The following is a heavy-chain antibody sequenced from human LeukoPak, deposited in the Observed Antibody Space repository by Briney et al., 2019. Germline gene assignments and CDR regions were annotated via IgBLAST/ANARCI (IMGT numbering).Heavy chain of an antibody. Sequence: PGGSLRLSCAASGFTVSAYAMAWVRQAPGKGLEWVSTIYDDNTYYADSVKGRFAISRDNSMNTLYMQMNSLRGEDAAVYYCVRGGYCSGTSCAHYDGMDVWGQGTTVTVSS. CDR2: IYDDNT. D-gene: IGHD2-2*01. J-gene: IGHJ6*02. CDR1: GFTVSAYA. V-gene: IGHV3-23*01. CDR3: VRGGYCSGTSCAHYDGMDV.